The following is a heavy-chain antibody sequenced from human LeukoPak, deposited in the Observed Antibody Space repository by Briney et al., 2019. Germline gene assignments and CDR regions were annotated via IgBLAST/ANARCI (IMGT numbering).Heavy chain of an antibody. Sequence: SETLSLTCTVSGGSISSYYWSWIRQPAGKGLEWIGRIYTSGSTNYNPSLKSRVTMSVDTSKNHFSLKLSSVTAADTAVYYCARVSIHCSGGSCYAFDYWGQGTLVTVSS. CDR2: IYTSGST. J-gene: IGHJ4*02. D-gene: IGHD2-15*01. CDR1: GGSISSYY. CDR3: ARVSIHCSGGSCYAFDY. V-gene: IGHV4-4*07.